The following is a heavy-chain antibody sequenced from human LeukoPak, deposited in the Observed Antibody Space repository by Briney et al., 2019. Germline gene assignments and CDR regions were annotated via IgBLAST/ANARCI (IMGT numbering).Heavy chain of an antibody. CDR1: RFTFSYNW. V-gene: IGHV3-7*05. CDR3: AKSSQGRVPGYSYYFDY. Sequence: GGSLRLSCAASRFTFSYNWMGWVRQSPGKGLEWVASVKQDGSEKQYVKGRFTISRDNVKNSLYLQMNSLRAEDTAVYFCAKSSQGRVPGYSYYFDYWGQGTLVTVSS. J-gene: IGHJ4*02. D-gene: IGHD3-22*01. CDR2: VKQDGSEK.